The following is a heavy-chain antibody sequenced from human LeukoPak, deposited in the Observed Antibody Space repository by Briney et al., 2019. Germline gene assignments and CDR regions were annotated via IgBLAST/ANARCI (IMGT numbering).Heavy chain of an antibody. CDR3: SRDRYY. Sequence: SVTVSFTSSVCTFTIYAISWVRQAPGQGLEWMGRIIPIFGTANYAKKFQGRVTITADKSTSTDYMELSSLRSADPAAAYFSRDRYYWGEGTLLTVPS. V-gene: IGHV1-69*06. CDR2: IIPIFGTA. J-gene: IGHJ4*02. CDR1: VCTFTIYA.